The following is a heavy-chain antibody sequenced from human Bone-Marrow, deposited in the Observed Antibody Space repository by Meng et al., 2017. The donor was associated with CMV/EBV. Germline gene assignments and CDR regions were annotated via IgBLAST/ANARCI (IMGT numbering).Heavy chain of an antibody. D-gene: IGHD6-6*01. J-gene: IGHJ4*02. CDR1: GFTFRSYW. Sequence: GGSLRLSCAASGFTFRSYWMTWVRQAPGKGLEWVSRIDSDGSSTYYADSVKGRFTISRDNSKNTLYLQMNSLRAEDTAVYYCAKVRLYSSSSDYWGQGTLVTVSS. V-gene: IGHV3-23*03. CDR3: AKVRLYSSSSDY. CDR2: IDSDGSST.